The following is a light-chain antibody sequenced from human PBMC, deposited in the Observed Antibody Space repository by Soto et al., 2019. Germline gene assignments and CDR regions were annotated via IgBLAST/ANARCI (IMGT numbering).Light chain of an antibody. Sequence: EIVMTQSPATLSVSPGERAALSCRASRSVSSKLACYRQRPGQAPRLVIYDTSTRATGVPARFSGSGSGTEFTLTISSLQSEDFGVYYCQQYNDWFSITFGQGTRLEI. V-gene: IGKV3-15*01. CDR1: RSVSSK. CDR3: QQYNDWFSIT. CDR2: DTS. J-gene: IGKJ5*01.